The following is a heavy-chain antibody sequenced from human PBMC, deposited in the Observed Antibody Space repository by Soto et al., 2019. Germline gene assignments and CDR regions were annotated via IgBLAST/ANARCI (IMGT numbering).Heavy chain of an antibody. CDR1: GFTLNSYA. CDR3: AKALPMYYYDSSGYSDYYYDMDV. J-gene: IGHJ6*02. D-gene: IGHD3-22*01. CDR2: ISARGEKT. Sequence: GGSLRLSCAASGFTLNSYAMNWVRQAPGKGLEWVSGISARGEKTYYADSVKGRFTISRDNSKNTVYLQMSSLRAKDTAVFYCAKALPMYYYDSSGYSDYYYDMDVWGQGTTVTVSS. V-gene: IGHV3-23*01.